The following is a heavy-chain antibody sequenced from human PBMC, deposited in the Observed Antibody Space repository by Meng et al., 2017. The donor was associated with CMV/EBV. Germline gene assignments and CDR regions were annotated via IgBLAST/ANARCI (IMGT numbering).Heavy chain of an antibody. CDR1: GFTFSSYA. Sequence: GGSLRLSCAASGFTFSSYAMSWVRQAPGKGLEWVSVIHSGGSSTYYADSVKGRFTISRDNSKNTLYLQMNSLRAEDTAVYYCAKAFTVDTAPDYWGQGTLVTVSS. J-gene: IGHJ4*02. CDR2: IHSGGSST. CDR3: AKAFTVDTAPDY. D-gene: IGHD5-18*01. V-gene: IGHV3-23*03.